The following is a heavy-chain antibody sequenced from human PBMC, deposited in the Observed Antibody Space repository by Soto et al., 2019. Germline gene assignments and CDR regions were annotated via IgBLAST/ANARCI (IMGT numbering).Heavy chain of an antibody. CDR3: ARSVFP. CDR2: MYHSGIT. Sequence: PSETLSLTCVVSGTSISSSYWWTWVRQAPGKGLEWIGEMYHSGITNYNPSLKSRVTMSVDKSNNQFSLKLTSVTAADTAVYYCARSVFPWGRGTLVTVSS. J-gene: IGHJ5*02. V-gene: IGHV4-4*02. CDR1: GTSISSSYW.